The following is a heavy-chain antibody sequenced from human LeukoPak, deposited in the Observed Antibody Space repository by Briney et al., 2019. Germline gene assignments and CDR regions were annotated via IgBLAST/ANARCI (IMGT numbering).Heavy chain of an antibody. J-gene: IGHJ3*02. CDR1: GGPISSYY. D-gene: IGHD4-17*01. CDR2: IYTSGST. Sequence: PSETLSLTCTVSGGPISSYYWSWIRQPAGKGLEWIGRIYTSGSTNYNPSLKSRVTMSVDTFKNQFSLKLSSVTAADTAVYYCARDDPYGDYDAFDIWGQGTMVTVSS. CDR3: ARDDPYGDYDAFDI. V-gene: IGHV4-4*07.